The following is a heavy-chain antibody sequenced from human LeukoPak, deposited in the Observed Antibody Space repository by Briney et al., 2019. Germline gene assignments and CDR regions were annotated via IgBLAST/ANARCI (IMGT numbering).Heavy chain of an antibody. CDR3: ARLSLFRGVIEWFDP. D-gene: IGHD3-10*01. CDR2: IYPGDSDT. J-gene: IGHJ5*02. V-gene: IGHV5-51*01. Sequence: GESLKISCKGSGYSFTSYWIDWVRQMPGKGLEWMGIIYPGDSDTRYSPSFQGQVTISADKSISTAYLQWSSLKASDTAMYYCARLSLFRGVIEWFDPWGQGTLVTVSS. CDR1: GYSFTSYW.